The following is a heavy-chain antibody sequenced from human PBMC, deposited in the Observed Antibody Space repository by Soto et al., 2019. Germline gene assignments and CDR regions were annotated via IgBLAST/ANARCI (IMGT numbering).Heavy chain of an antibody. Sequence: ASVKVSCKASGYTFTSYGISWVRQAPGQGLEWMGWISAYNGNTNYAQKLQGRVTMTTDTSTSTAYMELRSLRSDDTAVYYCAIPSEYSSGCNDAPDSGYCDCCGQGTLGTVSS. CDR2: ISAYNGNT. CDR1: GYTFTSYG. D-gene: IGHD6-19*01. V-gene: IGHV1-18*04. CDR3: AIPSEYSSGCNDAPDSGYCDC. J-gene: IGHJ4*03.